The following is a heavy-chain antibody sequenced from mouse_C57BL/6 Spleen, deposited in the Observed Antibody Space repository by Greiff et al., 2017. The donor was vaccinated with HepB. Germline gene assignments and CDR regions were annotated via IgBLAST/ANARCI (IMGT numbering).Heavy chain of an antibody. CDR3: AKRRGEGFAY. V-gene: IGHV1-9*01. Sequence: VQLMESGAGLMKPGASVKLSCKATGYTFTGYWIAWVKQRPGHGLEWIGEIFPGSGSTTYNEKFKGNATFTAEKSSNTAYMQLSRRTTEDSAISCCAKRRGEGFAYWGQGTLVTVSA. J-gene: IGHJ3*01. CDR1: GYTFTGYW. CDR2: IFPGSGST.